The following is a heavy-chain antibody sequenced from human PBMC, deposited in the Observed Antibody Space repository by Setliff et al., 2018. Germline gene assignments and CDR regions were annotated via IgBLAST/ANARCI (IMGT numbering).Heavy chain of an antibody. CDR2: INSGGSLI. V-gene: IGHV3-48*03. D-gene: IGHD3-10*01. J-gene: IGHJ5*02. CDR3: ARDLIRGAPNWFDP. Sequence: PGGSLRLSCAASGFTFSNYEMNWVRQAPGKGLEWVSYINSGGSLIYYADSVKGRFTISRDNAKSSLYLQMNSLRAEDTAVYYCARDLIRGAPNWFDPWGQGTPVTVSS. CDR1: GFTFSNYE.